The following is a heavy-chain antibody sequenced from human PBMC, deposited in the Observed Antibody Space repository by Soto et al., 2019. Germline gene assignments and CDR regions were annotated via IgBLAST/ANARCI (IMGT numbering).Heavy chain of an antibody. J-gene: IGHJ5*02. V-gene: IGHV4-59*01. Sequence: SETLSLTCTVSGGSISSYYWSWIRQPPGKGLEWIGYIYYSGSTNYSPSLKSRVTISVDTSKNQFSLKLSSVTAADTVVYYCARDSSSWYNWFDPWGQGTLVTVSS. CDR3: ARDSSSWYNWFDP. D-gene: IGHD6-13*01. CDR2: IYYSGST. CDR1: GGSISSYY.